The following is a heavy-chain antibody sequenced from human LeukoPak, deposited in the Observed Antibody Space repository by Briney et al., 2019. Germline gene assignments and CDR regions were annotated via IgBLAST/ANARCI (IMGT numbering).Heavy chain of an antibody. J-gene: IGHJ6*02. CDR3: AIKYYYYYGMDV. CDR1: GYSFTSYW. V-gene: IGHV5-10-1*01. Sequence: GESLRISCKGSGYSFTSYWISWVRQMPGKGLEWMGRIDPSDSYTNYSPSFQGHVTISADKSISTAYLQWSSLKASDTAKYYCAIKYYYYYGMDVWGQGTTVTVSS. CDR2: IDPSDSYT.